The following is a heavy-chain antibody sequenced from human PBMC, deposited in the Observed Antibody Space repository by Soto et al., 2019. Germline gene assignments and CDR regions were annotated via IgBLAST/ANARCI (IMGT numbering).Heavy chain of an antibody. Sequence: ASVKVSCKASGYTFASYGISWVRQAPGQGLEWMGWISAYNGNTNYAQKLQGRVTMTTDTSTCTAYMKLRSLRSDDTAVYYCARVGDYYDSSGLAPDPWGQGTLVTVSS. J-gene: IGHJ5*02. D-gene: IGHD3-22*01. CDR2: ISAYNGNT. V-gene: IGHV1-18*01. CDR3: ARVGDYYDSSGLAPDP. CDR1: GYTFASYG.